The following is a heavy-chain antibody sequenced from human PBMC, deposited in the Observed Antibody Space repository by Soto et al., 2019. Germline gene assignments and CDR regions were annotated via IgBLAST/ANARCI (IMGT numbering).Heavy chain of an antibody. V-gene: IGHV4-34*01. CDR1: GGSFSGYY. J-gene: IGHJ5*02. D-gene: IGHD1-1*01. CDR2: INHSGST. Sequence: SETLSLTCAVYGGSFSGYYWSWIRQPPGKGLEWIGEINHSGSTNYNPSLKSRVTISVDTSKNQFSLKLRSVTAADTAVYYCVRDGTKTLRDWFDPWGQGISVTVSS. CDR3: VRDGTKTLRDWFDP.